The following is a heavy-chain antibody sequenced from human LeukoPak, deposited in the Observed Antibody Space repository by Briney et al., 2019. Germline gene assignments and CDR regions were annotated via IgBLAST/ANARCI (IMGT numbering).Heavy chain of an antibody. CDR3: ARLGATVTTLSWFDP. Sequence: SETLSLTCTVSGGSVSSSSYYWGWIRQPPGKGLEWIGRIYYSGSTYYSPSLKSRLTISVDTSKNQFYLKLTSVTATDTAVYYCARLGATVTTLSWFDPWGQGTLVTVSS. V-gene: IGHV4-39*01. J-gene: IGHJ5*02. CDR1: GGSVSSSSYY. CDR2: IYYSGST. D-gene: IGHD4-17*01.